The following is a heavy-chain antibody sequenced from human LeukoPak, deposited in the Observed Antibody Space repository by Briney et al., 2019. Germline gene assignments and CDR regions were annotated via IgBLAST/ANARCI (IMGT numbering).Heavy chain of an antibody. CDR2: ISWNSVNM. CDR3: VKDGGAPKHGFSSGWFGN. Sequence: SGMSLRLSCAASGFTFDDYAIQWVRQAPGKGLEWVSGISWNSVNMGYADSVKGRFTISRDNAKSSLYLQMNSLRGDDTALYYCVKDGGAPKHGFSSGWFGNWGQGTLVTVSS. J-gene: IGHJ5*02. CDR1: GFTFDDYA. V-gene: IGHV3-9*01. D-gene: IGHD6-19*01.